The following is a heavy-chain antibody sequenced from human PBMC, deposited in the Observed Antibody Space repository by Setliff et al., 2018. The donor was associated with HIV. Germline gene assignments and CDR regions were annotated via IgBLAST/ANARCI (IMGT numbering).Heavy chain of an antibody. CDR3: ARDGYNGGWYIYIFDP. V-gene: IGHV1-18*01. D-gene: IGHD6-19*01. CDR1: GYTFTSYG. J-gene: IGHJ5*02. Sequence: ASVKVSCKASGYTFTSYGISWVRQAPGQGLEWMGWISAYNGNTNYAQKLQGRVTMXXDTSTSTAYMELRNLRSDNTAVYYCARDGYNGGWYIYIFDPFXXGTLVTVS. CDR2: ISAYNGNT.